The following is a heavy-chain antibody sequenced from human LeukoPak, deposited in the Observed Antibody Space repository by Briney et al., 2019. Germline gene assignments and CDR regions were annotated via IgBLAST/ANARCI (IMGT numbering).Heavy chain of an antibody. Sequence: PSETLSLTCTVSGGSISSYYWSWIRQPPGKGLEWIGNIYDSGSTNYNPSLKSRVTISVDTSKDQCSLKLSSVTAADTAVYYCARQSISGSSLSYFDYWGQGTLVNVSS. CDR1: GGSISSYY. V-gene: IGHV4-59*01. D-gene: IGHD3-22*01. J-gene: IGHJ4*02. CDR2: IYDSGST. CDR3: ARQSISGSSLSYFDY.